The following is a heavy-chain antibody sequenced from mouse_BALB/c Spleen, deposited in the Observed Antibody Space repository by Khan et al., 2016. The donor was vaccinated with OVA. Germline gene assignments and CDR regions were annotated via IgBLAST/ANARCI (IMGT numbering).Heavy chain of an antibody. CDR2: IWGDGST. D-gene: IGHD2-1*01. Sequence: QVQLKESGPGLVAPSQSPSITCTVSGFSLTGYGVNWVRQPPGKGLEWLGMIWGDGSTVYNSALKSRLSISKDNYKSQVLLTMNSLQTDDTARYCGARDRDGNYEFAYWGQGTLVTVS. CDR3: ARDRDGNYEFAY. CDR1: GFSLTGYG. V-gene: IGHV2-6-7*01. J-gene: IGHJ3*01.